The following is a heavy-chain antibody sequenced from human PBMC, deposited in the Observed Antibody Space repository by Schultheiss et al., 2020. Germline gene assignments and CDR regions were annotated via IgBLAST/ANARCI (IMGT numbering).Heavy chain of an antibody. J-gene: IGHJ4*02. CDR3: AKDSLYD. D-gene: IGHD5/OR15-5a*01. CDR2: IWYDGSNK. Sequence: GGSLRLSCAASGFTFSSYSMNWVRQAPGKGLEWVAVIWYDGSNKYYADSVKGRFTISRDNAKNSLYLQMNSLRAEDTAVYYCAKDSLYDWGQGTLVTVSS. V-gene: IGHV3-33*03. CDR1: GFTFSSYS.